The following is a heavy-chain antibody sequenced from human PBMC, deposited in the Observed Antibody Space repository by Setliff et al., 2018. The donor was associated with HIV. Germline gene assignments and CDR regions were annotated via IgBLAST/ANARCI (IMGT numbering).Heavy chain of an antibody. Sequence: TSETLSLTCSVSGASISSYYWSWIRQPPGKGLEWIGYISPTGNTNYNPSLKSRVTMSADTSKNNFSLKLTSVTAADTAVYYCAREGQNMDDSFDLWGQGTMVTVSS. CDR2: ISPTGNT. D-gene: IGHD3-10*01. J-gene: IGHJ3*01. V-gene: IGHV4-59*01. CDR1: GASISSYY. CDR3: AREGQNMDDSFDL.